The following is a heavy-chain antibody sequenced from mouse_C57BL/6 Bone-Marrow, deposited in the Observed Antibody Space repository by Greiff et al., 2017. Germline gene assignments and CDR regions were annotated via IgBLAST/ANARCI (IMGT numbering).Heavy chain of an antibody. CDR2: IYPRSGNT. CDR1: GYTFTSYG. V-gene: IGHV1-81*01. Sequence: VQLKESGAELARPGASVKLSCKASGYTFTSYGISWVKQRTGQGLEWIGEIYPRSGNTNYNEQFKGKATLTADKSSSTAYMELRSLTSEDSAVYFWARWGYGSSYVWYFDVWGTGTTVTVSS. J-gene: IGHJ1*03. D-gene: IGHD1-1*01. CDR3: ARWGYGSSYVWYFDV.